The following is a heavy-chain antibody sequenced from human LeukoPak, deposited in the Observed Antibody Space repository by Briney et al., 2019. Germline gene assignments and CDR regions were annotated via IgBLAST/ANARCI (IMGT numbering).Heavy chain of an antibody. CDR2: ISWNSGSI. CDR1: GFTFDDYA. J-gene: IGHJ6*02. CDR3: AKEDNYGMDV. V-gene: IGHV3-9*01. D-gene: IGHD5-24*01. Sequence: GGSLRLSCAASGFTFDDYAMHWVRQATGKGLEWVSGISWNSGSIGYADSAKGRFTISRDNAKNSLYLQMNSLRAEDTALYYCAKEDNYGMDVWGQGTTVTVSS.